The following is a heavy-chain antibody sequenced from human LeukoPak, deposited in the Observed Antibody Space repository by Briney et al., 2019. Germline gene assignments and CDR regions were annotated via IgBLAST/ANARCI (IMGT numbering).Heavy chain of an antibody. CDR2: IYYSGST. V-gene: IGHV4-59*11. CDR1: GGSISSHY. J-gene: IGHJ6*02. CDR3: ARDQRTVGYYGMDV. Sequence: PSETLSLTCTVSGGSISSHYWSWIRQPPGKGLEWIGYIYYSGSTNYNPSLKSRVTISVDTSKNQFSLKLRSVTAADTAVYYCARDQRTVGYYGMDVWGRGTTVTVSS. D-gene: IGHD1-26*01.